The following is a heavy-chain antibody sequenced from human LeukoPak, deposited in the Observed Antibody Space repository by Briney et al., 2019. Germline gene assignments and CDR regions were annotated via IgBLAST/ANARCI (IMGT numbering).Heavy chain of an antibody. V-gene: IGHV1-69*04. CDR3: AVADPYCSSTSCYNRPYYYGMDV. CDR1: GGTFSSYA. CDR2: IIPILGIA. D-gene: IGHD2-2*02. Sequence: SVKVSCKASGGTFSSYAISWVRQAPGQGLEWMGRIIPILGIANYAQKFQGRVTITADKSTSTAYMELSSLRSEDTAVYYCAVADPYCSSTSCYNRPYYYGMDVWGQGTTVTVSS. J-gene: IGHJ6*02.